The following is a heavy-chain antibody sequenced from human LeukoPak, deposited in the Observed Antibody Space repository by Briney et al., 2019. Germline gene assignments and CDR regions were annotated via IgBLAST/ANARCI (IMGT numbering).Heavy chain of an antibody. D-gene: IGHD3-10*01. CDR3: ARDSSPYYYGSGSHDY. CDR1: GFTFSSYA. J-gene: IGHJ4*02. Sequence: GRSLRLSCAASGFTFSSYAMHSVREAPGKGLEWVAVISYDGSNKYYADSVKGRFTISRDNSKNTLYLQMNSLRAEDTAVYYCARDSSPYYYGSGSHDYWGQGTLVTVSS. V-gene: IGHV3-30*04. CDR2: ISYDGSNK.